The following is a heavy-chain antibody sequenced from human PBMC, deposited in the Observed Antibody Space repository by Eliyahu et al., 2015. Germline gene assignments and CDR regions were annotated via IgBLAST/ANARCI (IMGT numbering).Heavy chain of an antibody. D-gene: IGHD6-19*01. CDR1: GFTFSSYG. V-gene: IGHV3-33*01. CDR3: AREIRYGSGWVDY. CDR2: IWYDGSNK. J-gene: IGHJ4*02. Sequence: QVQLVESGGGVVQSGRSLRLSCAASGFTFSSYGLPWVRQAPGKGLEWVAVIWYDGSNKYYADSVKGRFTISRDNSKNTLYLQMNSLRAEDTAVYYCAREIRYGSGWVDYWGQGTLVTVSS.